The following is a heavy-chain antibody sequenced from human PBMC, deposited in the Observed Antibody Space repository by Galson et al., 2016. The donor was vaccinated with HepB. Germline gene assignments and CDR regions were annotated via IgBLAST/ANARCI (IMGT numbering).Heavy chain of an antibody. V-gene: IGHV3-21*04. CDR3: ARDFLFAHDL. D-gene: IGHD3-3*01. J-gene: IGHJ5*02. CDR2: SDSTSRYI. CDR1: GFTFSTYS. Sequence: SLRLSCAASGFTFSTYSMNWVRLAPGKGLEWVSSSDSTSRYIYYADSVRGRFTISRDNAKNSLYLQMHSLRAEDTALYYCARDFLFAHDLWGPGTLVTVSS.